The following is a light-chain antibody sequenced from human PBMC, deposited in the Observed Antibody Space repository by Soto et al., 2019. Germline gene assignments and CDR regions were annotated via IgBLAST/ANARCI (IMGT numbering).Light chain of an antibody. V-gene: IGLV2-23*02. Sequence: QSVLTQPASGSGAPGQSITISCTGTSSDVGSYNLVSWYQQHPGKAPKLMIYEVSKRPSGVSNRFSGSKSGNTASLTISGLQAEDEADYYCCSSAGSSTYVFGTGTKVTVL. CDR2: EVS. CDR1: SSDVGSYNL. J-gene: IGLJ1*01. CDR3: CSSAGSSTYV.